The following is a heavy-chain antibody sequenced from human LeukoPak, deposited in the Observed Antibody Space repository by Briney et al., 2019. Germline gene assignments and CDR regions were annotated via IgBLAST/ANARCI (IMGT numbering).Heavy chain of an antibody. V-gene: IGHV3-9*01. Sequence: GGSLRLSCAASGFTFDDYAMHWVRQAPGKGLEWVSGISWNSGSIGYADSVKGRFTISRDNAKNSLYLQMNSLRAEDTALYYCAKDWRLGELSSEGGFDYRGQGTLVTVSS. CDR1: GFTFDDYA. D-gene: IGHD3-16*02. CDR2: ISWNSGSI. J-gene: IGHJ4*02. CDR3: AKDWRLGELSSEGGFDY.